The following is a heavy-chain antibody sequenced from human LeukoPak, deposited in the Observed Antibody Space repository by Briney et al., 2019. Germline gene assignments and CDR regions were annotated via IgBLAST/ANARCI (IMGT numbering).Heavy chain of an antibody. CDR2: ISTDGYTT. V-gene: IGHV3-74*01. CDR1: GLAFSAYK. D-gene: IGHD3-22*01. J-gene: IGHJ1*01. Sequence: GGSLRLSCAASGLAFSAYKMHWVRQAPRKGLVWVSRISTDGYTTDYADFVQGRFTASRDNTKNTWSLEMNSLRAEDTAVYYCARSRKVFMIVANDEYFQHWGQGTLVTVSS. CDR3: ARSRKVFMIVANDEYFQH.